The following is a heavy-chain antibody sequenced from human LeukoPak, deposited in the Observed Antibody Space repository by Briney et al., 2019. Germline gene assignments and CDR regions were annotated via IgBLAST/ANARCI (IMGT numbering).Heavy chain of an antibody. D-gene: IGHD3-10*01. CDR2: IYYSGST. CDR1: GGSISSYY. Sequence: SETLSLTCTVSGGSISSYYWSWIRQPPGKGREWIGYIYYSGSTNYNRSLKSRVTISVDTSKNQFSVKLSSVTAADTAVYYCARITGFGEFLYYYYGMDVWGKGTTVTVSS. J-gene: IGHJ6*04. CDR3: ARITGFGEFLYYYYGMDV. V-gene: IGHV4-59*01.